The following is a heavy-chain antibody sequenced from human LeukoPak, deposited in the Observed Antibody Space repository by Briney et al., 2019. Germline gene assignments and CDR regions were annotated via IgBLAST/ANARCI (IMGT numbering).Heavy chain of an antibody. Sequence: ASVKVSCKASGGTFSSYTISWVRQAPGQGLEWMGRIIPILGIANSAQKFQGRVTITADKSTSTAYMELSSLGSEDTAVYCCARGWEYYYDSSGCWFDPWGQGTLVTASS. CDR1: GGTFSSYT. D-gene: IGHD3-22*01. V-gene: IGHV1-69*02. CDR2: IIPILGIA. J-gene: IGHJ5*02. CDR3: ARGWEYYYDSSGCWFDP.